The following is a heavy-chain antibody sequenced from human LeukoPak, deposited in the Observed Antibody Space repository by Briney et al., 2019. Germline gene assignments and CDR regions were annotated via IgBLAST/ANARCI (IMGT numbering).Heavy chain of an antibody. Sequence: GGTLRLSCAASGFTFSSYGMNWVRQAPGKGLEWVANIRQDGSAQFYADSVKGRFTISRDNAKNSLYLQMNSLRDEDTAVYYCARWLYNSGWAIDYWGQGTLVTVSS. CDR1: GFTFSSYG. J-gene: IGHJ4*02. CDR3: ARWLYNSGWAIDY. D-gene: IGHD6-19*01. CDR2: IRQDGSAQ. V-gene: IGHV3-7*01.